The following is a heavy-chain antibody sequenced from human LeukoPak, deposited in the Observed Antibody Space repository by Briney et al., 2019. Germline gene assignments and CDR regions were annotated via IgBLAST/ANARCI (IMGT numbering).Heavy chain of an antibody. CDR1: GFPFSRYA. J-gene: IGHJ4*02. D-gene: IGHD3-3*01. CDR2: ISFDGSK. Sequence: GGSLRLSCVGSGFPFSRYALHWIRQAPGKGLEWMAVISFDGSKDYADSAKGRFTISRDNSRNTLYLQIDDLRPEDTAMFFCARDWSHDYWGQGTLVAVSS. V-gene: IGHV3-30-3*01. CDR3: ARDWSHDY.